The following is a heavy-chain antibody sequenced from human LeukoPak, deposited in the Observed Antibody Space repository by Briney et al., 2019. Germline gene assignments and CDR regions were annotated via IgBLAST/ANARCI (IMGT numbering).Heavy chain of an antibody. CDR2: IYYSGST. D-gene: IGHD2-2*01. J-gene: IGHJ4*02. CDR1: GGSISSYY. Sequence: PSETLSLTCTVSGGSISSYYWSWIRQPPGKGLEWIGYIYYSGSTNYNPSLKSRVTISVDTSKNQFSLKLSSVTAADTAVYYCARLGYCSSTSCNPYYFDYWGQGTLVTVSS. CDR3: ARLGYCSSTSCNPYYFDY. V-gene: IGHV4-59*12.